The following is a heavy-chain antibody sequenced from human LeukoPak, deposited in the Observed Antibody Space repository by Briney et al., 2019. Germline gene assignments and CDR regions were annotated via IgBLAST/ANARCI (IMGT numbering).Heavy chain of an antibody. J-gene: IGHJ4*02. CDR1: GFSFRSYG. CDR2: ISSSGSTI. Sequence: GGSLRLSCAASGFSFRSYGMHWVRQAPGKGLEWVSYISSSGSTIYYADSVKGRFTISRDNAKNSLYLQMNSLRAEDTAVYYCARGSVAGTDIDYWGQGTLVTVSS. CDR3: ARGSVAGTDIDY. V-gene: IGHV3-48*04. D-gene: IGHD6-19*01.